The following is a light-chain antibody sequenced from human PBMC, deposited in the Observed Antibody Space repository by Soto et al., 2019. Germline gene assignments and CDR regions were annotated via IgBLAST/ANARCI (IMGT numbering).Light chain of an antibody. CDR3: QSYVSSLSGVV. CDR1: SSNIGAGYD. CDR2: GNS. V-gene: IGLV1-40*01. J-gene: IGLJ2*01. Sequence: QSVLTQPPSVSGAPGQRVTISCTGSSSNIGAGYDVHWYQQLPGTAPKLLIYGNSNRPSGVPDRFSGSKSGTSASLAITGLQAEDGAAYYCQSYVSSLSGVVFGGGTKLTVL.